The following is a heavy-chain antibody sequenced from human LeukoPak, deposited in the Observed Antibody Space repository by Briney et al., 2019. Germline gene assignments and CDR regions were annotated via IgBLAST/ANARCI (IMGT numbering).Heavy chain of an antibody. CDR1: GFTVSSNY. D-gene: IGHD3-16*01. V-gene: IGHV3-53*01. CDR3: ASSRRGTTFSGYYMDV. Sequence: PGGSLRLSCAASGFTVSSNYMSWVRQAPGKGLEWVSVIYSGGSTYYADSVKGRFTISRDNSKNTLYLQMNSLRAEDTAVYYCASSRRGTTFSGYYMDVWGKGTTVTVSS. J-gene: IGHJ6*03. CDR2: IYSGGST.